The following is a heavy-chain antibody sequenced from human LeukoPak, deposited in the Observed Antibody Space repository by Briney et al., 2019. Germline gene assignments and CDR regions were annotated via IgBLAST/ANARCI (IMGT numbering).Heavy chain of an antibody. D-gene: IGHD3-16*01. V-gene: IGHV4-59*01. CDR2: VYYSGST. J-gene: IGHJ3*02. CDR3: ARVLDLSKRGLDAFDI. CDR1: GGSISSYF. Sequence: PSETLSLTYTVSGGSISSYFWSWIRQPPGKGLEWIGYVYYSGSTNYNPSLTSRVTILVDTSKKQFSLKLSSATAADTAVYYCARVLDLSKRGLDAFDIWGQGTMVTVSS.